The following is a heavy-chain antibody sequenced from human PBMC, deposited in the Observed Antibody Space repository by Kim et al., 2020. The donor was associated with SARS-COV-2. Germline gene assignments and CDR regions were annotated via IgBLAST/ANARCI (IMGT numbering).Heavy chain of an antibody. J-gene: IGHJ3*02. D-gene: IGHD3-22*01. CDR2: TYYRSKWYN. CDR3: AGEPYYYDSSGYYYHDAFDI. V-gene: IGHV6-1*01. CDR1: GDSVSSNSAA. Sequence: SQTLSLTCAISGDSVSSNSAAWNWIRQSPSRGLEWLGRTYYRSKWYNDYAVSVKSRITINPDTSKNQFSLQLNSVTPEDTAVYYCAGEPYYYDSSGYYYHDAFDIWGQGTMVTVSS.